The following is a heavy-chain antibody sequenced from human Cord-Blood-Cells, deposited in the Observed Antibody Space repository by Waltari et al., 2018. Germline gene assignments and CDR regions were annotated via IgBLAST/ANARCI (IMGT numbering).Heavy chain of an antibody. CDR3: ARQGTAAGDY. J-gene: IGHJ4*02. D-gene: IGHD6-13*01. Sequence: QLQLQESGPGLVKPSETLSLPCTVPGVSISSSWYYWAWIRQPPGKGLEWIGSIYYSGSTYYNPSLKSRVTISVDTSKNQFSLKLSSVTAADTAVYYCARQGTAAGDYWDQGTLVTVSS. CDR1: GVSISSSWYY. CDR2: IYYSGST. V-gene: IGHV4-39*01.